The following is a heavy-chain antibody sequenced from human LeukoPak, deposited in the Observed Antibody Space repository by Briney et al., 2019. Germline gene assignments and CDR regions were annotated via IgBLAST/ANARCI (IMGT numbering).Heavy chain of an antibody. Sequence: ASVKVSCKASGYTFTGYDIKWVRQATGQGLEWIGWMNPNTGDTGYAQKFQGRVTMTRNSSIDTAYMELSGLRSEDTAVYYCTRGSLSGSSRDYWGQGTLLTVSS. CDR1: GYTFTGYD. J-gene: IGHJ4*02. CDR2: MNPNTGDT. D-gene: IGHD1-26*01. CDR3: TRGSLSGSSRDY. V-gene: IGHV1-8*01.